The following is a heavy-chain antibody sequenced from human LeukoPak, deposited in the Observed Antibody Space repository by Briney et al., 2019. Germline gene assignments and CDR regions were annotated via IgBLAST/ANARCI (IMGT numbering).Heavy chain of an antibody. V-gene: IGHV3-20*04. Sequence: GGSLRLSCAASGFTFSSYEINWVRQAPGKGLEWVSGINWNGGSTGYADSVKGRFTISRDNAKNSLYLQMNSLRAEDTALYYCARMPLWELPHYFDYWGQGTLVTVSS. J-gene: IGHJ4*02. CDR1: GFTFSSYE. CDR2: INWNGGST. CDR3: ARMPLWELPHYFDY. D-gene: IGHD1-26*01.